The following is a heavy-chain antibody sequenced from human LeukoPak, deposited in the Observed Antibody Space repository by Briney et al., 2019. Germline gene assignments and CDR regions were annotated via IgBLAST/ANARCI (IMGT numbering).Heavy chain of an antibody. CDR3: ARAYKTSLEPHSLSWFDP. J-gene: IGHJ5*02. CDR1: GGSISSGDYY. Sequence: SETLSLTCTVSGGSISSGDYYWSWIRQPPGKGLEWIGYIYYSGSTYYNPSLKSRVTISVDTSKNQFSLKLSSVTAADTAVYYCARAYKTSLEPHSLSWFDPWGQGTLVTVSS. D-gene: IGHD1-1*01. CDR2: IYYSGST. V-gene: IGHV4-30-4*01.